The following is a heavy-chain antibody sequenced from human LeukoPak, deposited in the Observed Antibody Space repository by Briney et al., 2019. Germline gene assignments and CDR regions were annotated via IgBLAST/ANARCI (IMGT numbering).Heavy chain of an antibody. D-gene: IGHD3-10*01. CDR1: GFTFSSSA. Sequence: PGGSLRLSCAASGFTFSSSAMSWVRQAPGKGLEWVSNISGSGSGGSTYYADSVKGRFTISRDNAKNSLYLQMNSLRAEDTAVYYCARDHGPFYGSGSYYPPPFDYWGQGTLVTVSS. CDR2: ISGSGSGGST. CDR3: ARDHGPFYGSGSYYPPPFDY. J-gene: IGHJ4*02. V-gene: IGHV3-23*01.